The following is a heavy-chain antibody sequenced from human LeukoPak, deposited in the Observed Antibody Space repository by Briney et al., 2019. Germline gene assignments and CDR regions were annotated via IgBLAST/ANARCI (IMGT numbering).Heavy chain of an antibody. V-gene: IGHV3-74*01. CDR3: LTVVETTIAAFDI. Sequence: GGSLRLSCAASGFTFSSYWMHWVRQAPGKGLVWVSRIDANAKTTSYADSVKGRFTISTDNAKKTLYLQMNSLRVEDTAVYYCLTVVETTIAAFDIWGQGTVVTVSS. CDR1: GFTFSSYW. J-gene: IGHJ3*02. CDR2: IDANAKTT. D-gene: IGHD1-26*01.